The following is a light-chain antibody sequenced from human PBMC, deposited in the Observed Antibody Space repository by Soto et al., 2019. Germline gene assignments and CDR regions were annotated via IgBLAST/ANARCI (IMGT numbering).Light chain of an antibody. CDR1: SGSVLTSYY. CDR2: STN. V-gene: IGLV8-61*01. Sequence: QTVVSQEPSFSVSPGGTVTLTCGLTSGSVLTSYYPTWYQQTPGQAPRTLIYSTNIRSSGVPDRFSGSILGNKAALTITGAQADDESDYYCALYVGTGTVVFGGLTQLTVL. CDR3: ALYVGTGTVV. J-gene: IGLJ2*01.